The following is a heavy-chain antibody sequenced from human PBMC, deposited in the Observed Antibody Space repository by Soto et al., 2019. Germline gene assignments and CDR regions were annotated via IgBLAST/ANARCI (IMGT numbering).Heavy chain of an antibody. CDR2: IYTSGST. CDR3: ARVRIAARTGAYGMDV. CDR1: GGSISSYY. Sequence: SETLSLTCTVSGGSISSYYWSWIRQPAGKGLEWIGRIYTSGSTNYNPSLKSRVTMSVDTSKNQFSLKLSSVTAADTAVYYCARVRIAARTGAYGMDVWGQGTTVTVSS. V-gene: IGHV4-4*07. J-gene: IGHJ6*02. D-gene: IGHD6-6*01.